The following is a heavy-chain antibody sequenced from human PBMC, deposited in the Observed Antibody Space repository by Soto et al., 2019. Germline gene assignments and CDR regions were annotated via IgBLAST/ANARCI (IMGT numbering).Heavy chain of an antibody. CDR2: FDPEDGET. CDR3: ATRVSYYYDTSGNYYGH. D-gene: IGHD3-22*01. CDR1: GYTFSDLS. J-gene: IGHJ4*02. V-gene: IGHV1-24*01. Sequence: ASVKVSCKVSGYTFSDLSMHWVRQAPGKGLEWMGSFDPEDGETIYAQNFQGRVTMTDDISTDTAYMELSSLTSEDTAVYYCATRVSYYYDTSGNYYGHWGQGTLVTVSS.